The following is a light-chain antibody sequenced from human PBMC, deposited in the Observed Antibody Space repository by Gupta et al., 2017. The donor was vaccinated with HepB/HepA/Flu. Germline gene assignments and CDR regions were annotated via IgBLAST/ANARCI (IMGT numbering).Light chain of an antibody. V-gene: IGKV2-30*02. J-gene: IGKJ1*01. CDR3: KQGKFLRT. CDR1: QSLVHTDGYIY. Sequence: EVVMTQSPLSLPVTLGQSASISCKSSQSLVHTDGYIYLNWFHQRPGQSPRRLIYKVSKRDSGVPDRFSGSGSGNDFTLNSSRGEDEDVGVYYCKQGKFLRTFGQGTKVEI. CDR2: KVS.